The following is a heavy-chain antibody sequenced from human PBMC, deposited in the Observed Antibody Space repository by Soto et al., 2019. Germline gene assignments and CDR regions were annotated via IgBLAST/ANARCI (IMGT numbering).Heavy chain of an antibody. Sequence: EVQLVESGGGLVQPGRSLRLSCAASGFTFDDYAMHWVRQAPGKGLEWVSGISWNSGSIGYADSVKGRFTISRDNAKNSLYLQMNSLRAEDTALYYCAKLNYGDYSWYFDYWGQGTLATVSS. V-gene: IGHV3-9*01. J-gene: IGHJ4*02. CDR3: AKLNYGDYSWYFDY. D-gene: IGHD4-17*01. CDR1: GFTFDDYA. CDR2: ISWNSGSI.